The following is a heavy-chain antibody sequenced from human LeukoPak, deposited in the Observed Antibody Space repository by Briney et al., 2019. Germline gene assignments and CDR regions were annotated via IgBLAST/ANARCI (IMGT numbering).Heavy chain of an antibody. J-gene: IGHJ4*02. CDR1: GGSFSGYY. V-gene: IGHV4-34*01. D-gene: IGHD4-17*01. CDR2: INRSGST. Sequence: SETLSLTCAVYGGSFSGYYWSWIRQPPGKGLEWIGEINRSGSTNYNPSLKSRVTISVGTSKNQFSLKLSSVTAADTAVYYCARAGLRSFDYWGQGTLVTVSS. CDR3: ARAGLRSFDY.